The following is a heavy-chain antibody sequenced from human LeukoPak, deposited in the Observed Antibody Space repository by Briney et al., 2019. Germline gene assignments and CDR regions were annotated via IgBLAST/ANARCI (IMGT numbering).Heavy chain of an antibody. D-gene: IGHD6-19*01. CDR2: INHSGST. J-gene: IGHJ6*02. CDR1: GGSFSGYY. V-gene: IGHV4-34*01. CDR3: ARGWEQWLVRYYYGMDV. Sequence: SETLSLTCAVYGGSFSGYYWSWIRQPPGKGLEWIGEINHSGSTNYNPSLKSRVTISGDTSKNQFSLKLSSVTAADTAVYYCARGWEQWLVRYYYGMDVWGQGTTVTVSS.